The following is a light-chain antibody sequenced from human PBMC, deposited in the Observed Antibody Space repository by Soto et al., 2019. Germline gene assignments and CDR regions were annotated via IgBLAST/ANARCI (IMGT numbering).Light chain of an antibody. Sequence: QSVLTQPASVSGSPGQSITISCTGTSSDVGAYNYVSWYQQHPGKAPKLLIFEVSSRPSGVSNRFSGSKSGSTASLTISGLQAEDEADYYCRSYADSDTLYVFGTGTKVTV. V-gene: IGLV2-14*01. J-gene: IGLJ1*01. CDR1: SSDVGAYNY. CDR2: EVS. CDR3: RSYADSDTLYV.